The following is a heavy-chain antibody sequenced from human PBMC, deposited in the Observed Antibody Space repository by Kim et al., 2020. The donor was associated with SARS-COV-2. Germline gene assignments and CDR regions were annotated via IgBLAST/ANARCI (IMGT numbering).Heavy chain of an antibody. J-gene: IGHJ4*02. Sequence: SETLSLTCTVSGDSISSRSWWTWVRQSPGKTLEWIGDISHSGSTNYSPSLKSRVTISLDKSESHFSLKLTSVTAADTAVYYCARVPGVGVVPAALGGSFDSWGQGTLVTVSS. V-gene: IGHV4-4*02. CDR3: ARVPGVGVVPAALGGSFDS. D-gene: IGHD2-2*01. CDR2: ISHSGST. CDR1: GDSISSRSW.